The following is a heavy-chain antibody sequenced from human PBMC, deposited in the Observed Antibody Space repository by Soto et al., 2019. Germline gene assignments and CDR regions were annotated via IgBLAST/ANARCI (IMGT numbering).Heavy chain of an antibody. D-gene: IGHD6-13*01. CDR3: ARHVGDSSSFGPSPLFSPPPEYYFDY. Sequence: PSETLSLTCTVSGGSISSSSYYWGWIRQPPGKGLEWIGSIYYSGGTYYNPSLKSRVTISVDTSKNQFSLKLSSVTAADTAVYYCARHVGDSSSFGPSPLFSPPPEYYFDYWGQGTLVTVSS. J-gene: IGHJ4*02. V-gene: IGHV4-39*01. CDR2: IYYSGGT. CDR1: GGSISSSSYY.